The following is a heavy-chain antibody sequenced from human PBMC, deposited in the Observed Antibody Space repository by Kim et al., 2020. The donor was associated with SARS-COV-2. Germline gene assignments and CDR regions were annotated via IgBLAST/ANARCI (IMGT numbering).Heavy chain of an antibody. CDR2: IYYSGST. J-gene: IGHJ5*02. Sequence: SETLSLICTVSGGSISSGGYYWSWIRQHPGKGLEWIGYIYYSGSTYYNPSLKSRVTISVDTSKNQFSLKLSSVTAADTAVYYCARDPTYGSGKFDPWGQGTLVTVSS. CDR1: GGSISSGGYY. D-gene: IGHD3-10*01. V-gene: IGHV4-31*03. CDR3: ARDPTYGSGKFDP.